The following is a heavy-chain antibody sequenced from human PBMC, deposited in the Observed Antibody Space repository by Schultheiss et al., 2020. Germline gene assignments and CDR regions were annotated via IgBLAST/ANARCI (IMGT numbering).Heavy chain of an antibody. Sequence: GGSLRLSCAASGFTFSSYSMNWVRQAPGKGLEWVSSISSSSSYIYYADSVKGRFTISRDNAKNSLYLQMNSLRAEDTAVYYCARDGKLVRYCGGDCYSIDAFDIWSKGTMVTVSS. CDR1: GFTFSSYS. V-gene: IGHV3-21*01. J-gene: IGHJ3*02. CDR3: ARDGKLVRYCGGDCYSIDAFDI. D-gene: IGHD2-21*02. CDR2: ISSSSSYI.